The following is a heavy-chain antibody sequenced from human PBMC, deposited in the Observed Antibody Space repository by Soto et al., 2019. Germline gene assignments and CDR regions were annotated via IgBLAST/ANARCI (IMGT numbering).Heavy chain of an antibody. Sequence: LSLSCAASGFTFSDYYMSWIRQAPGKGLEWVSYISSSGSTIYYADSVKGRFTISRDNAKNSLYLQMNSLRAEDTAVYYCAREWYGYSNYVGWFDPWGQGTLVTVS. D-gene: IGHD4-4*01. CDR1: GFTFSDYY. CDR2: ISSSGSTI. V-gene: IGHV3-11*01. J-gene: IGHJ5*02. CDR3: AREWYGYSNYVGWFDP.